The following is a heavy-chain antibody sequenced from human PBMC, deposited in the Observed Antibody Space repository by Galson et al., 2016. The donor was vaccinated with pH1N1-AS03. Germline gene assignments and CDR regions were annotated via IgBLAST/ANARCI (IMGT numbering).Heavy chain of an antibody. CDR3: ARAGIVETVMKRCGGDCYSTDY. J-gene: IGHJ4*02. Sequence: SVKVSCKVSGYTLTAYYIHWVRQAPGQGLEWMGLINPKTEGTYSAQKFQGRVTMTRDTSVSTAYMELTWLTSDGTAVYYCARAGIVETVMKRCGGDCYSTDYWGQGTLVTVSS. D-gene: IGHD2-21*02. V-gene: IGHV1-2*06. CDR1: GYTLTAYY. CDR2: INPKTEGT.